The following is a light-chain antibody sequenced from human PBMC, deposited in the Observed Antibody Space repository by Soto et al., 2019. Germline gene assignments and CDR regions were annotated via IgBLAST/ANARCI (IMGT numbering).Light chain of an antibody. J-gene: IGLJ3*02. CDR3: CSYAGSYTWV. CDR1: SSDVGNYNL. Sequence: QSALTQPRSVSGSPGQSVTISCTGTSSDVGNYNLVSWYQQHPGKAPKLMIYDVSDRPSGVPDRFSGSKSGDTASLTISGLQAEDEADYYCCSYAGSYTWVFGGGTTVTVL. CDR2: DVS. V-gene: IGLV2-11*01.